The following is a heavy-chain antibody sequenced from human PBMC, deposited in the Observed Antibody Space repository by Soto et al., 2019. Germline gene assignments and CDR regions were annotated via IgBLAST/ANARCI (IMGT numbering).Heavy chain of an antibody. V-gene: IGHV3-48*02. D-gene: IGHD4-17*01. J-gene: IGHJ4*02. CDR3: ARGAGYGDYGHY. CDR2: ISGTGSSI. Sequence: EVQLVESGGGLVQPGGSLRLSCAASGFSLRGYSMSWVRQAPGKGLEWVSYISGTGSSIYADSVKGRFTISRDNAKNSVYLQMNSLGDDDTAVYYCARGAGYGDYGHYRGQGTLVTVSS. CDR1: GFSLRGYS.